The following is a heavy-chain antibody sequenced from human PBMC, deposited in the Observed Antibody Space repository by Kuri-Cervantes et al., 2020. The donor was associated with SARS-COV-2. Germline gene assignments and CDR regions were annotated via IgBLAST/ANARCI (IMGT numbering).Heavy chain of an antibody. J-gene: IGHJ4*02. CDR3: ARDLRLGKSLDY. CDR2: ISYDGSNK. V-gene: IGHV3-30-3*01. D-gene: IGHD7-27*01. CDR1: GFTFSSYA. Sequence: GGSLRLSCAASGFTFSSYAMHWVRQAPGKGLEWVAVISYDGSNKYYADSVKGRLTISRDNSKNTLYLQMNSLRAEDRALYYCARDLRLGKSLDYWGQGTLVTVSS.